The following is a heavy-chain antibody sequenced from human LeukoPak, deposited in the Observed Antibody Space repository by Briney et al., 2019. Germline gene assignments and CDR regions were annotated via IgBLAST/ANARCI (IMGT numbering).Heavy chain of an antibody. J-gene: IGHJ4*02. V-gene: IGHV1-2*02. CDR2: INPNSGGT. Sequence: GASVKVSCKASGYTFTSYGISWVRQAPGQGLEWMGWINPNSGGTNYAQKFQGRVTMTRDTSISTAYMELSRLRSDDTAVYYCARDYSVRAAGTVYWGQGTLVTVSS. D-gene: IGHD6-13*01. CDR3: ARDYSVRAAGTVY. CDR1: GYTFTSYG.